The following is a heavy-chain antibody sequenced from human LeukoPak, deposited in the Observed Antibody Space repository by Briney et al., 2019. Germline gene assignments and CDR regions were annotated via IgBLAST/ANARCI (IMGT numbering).Heavy chain of an antibody. Sequence: GGSLRLSCAASGFTFSNYWMSWVRQAPGKGLEWVANIKQDGSGKYYVDSVKGRFTISRDNAKNSLYLQMNSLRAEDTAVYYCARDGSSWYTETFDYWGQGTLVTVSS. V-gene: IGHV3-7*01. CDR3: ARDGSSWYTETFDY. CDR1: GFTFSNYW. J-gene: IGHJ4*02. CDR2: IKQDGSGK. D-gene: IGHD6-13*01.